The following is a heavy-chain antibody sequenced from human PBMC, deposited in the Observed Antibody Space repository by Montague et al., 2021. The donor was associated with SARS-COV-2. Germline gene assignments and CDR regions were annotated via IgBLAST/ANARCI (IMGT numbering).Heavy chain of an antibody. J-gene: IGHJ4*02. CDR1: GFTFSTFW. CDR2: IKQDGSEK. Sequence: SLRLSCAASGFTFSTFWMTWVRQVPGKGLEWVANIKQDGSEKYYVDSVKGRFTISRDNAKNSLYLQLDSLRAEDTAVYYCARGYDSSGYQYWGQGTLVTGSS. V-gene: IGHV3-7*05. D-gene: IGHD3-22*01. CDR3: ARGYDSSGYQY.